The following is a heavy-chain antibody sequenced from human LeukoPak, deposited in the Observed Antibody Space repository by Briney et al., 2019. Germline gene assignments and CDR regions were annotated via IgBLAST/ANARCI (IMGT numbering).Heavy chain of an antibody. Sequence: SETLSLTCTVSGGSISSYYWSWIRQPPGKGLEWIGNFYYSGSTNYNPSLKSRVTISVDTSKNQFSLKLSSVTAADTAVYYCARGPWPSGYSYGYYFDYWGQGTLVTVSS. V-gene: IGHV4-59*01. CDR1: GGSISSYY. D-gene: IGHD5-18*01. CDR2: FYYSGST. J-gene: IGHJ4*02. CDR3: ARGPWPSGYSYGYYFDY.